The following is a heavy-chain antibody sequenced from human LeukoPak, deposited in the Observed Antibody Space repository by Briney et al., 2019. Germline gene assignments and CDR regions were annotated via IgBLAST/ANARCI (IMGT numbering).Heavy chain of an antibody. CDR2: ISSSSSYI. CDR1: GFTFSSYS. J-gene: IGHJ4*02. D-gene: IGHD3-22*01. V-gene: IGHV3-21*01. Sequence: GGSLRLSCAASGFTFSSYSMNWVRQAPGKGLEWVSSISSSSSYIYYADSVKGRFTISRDNAKNSLYLQMNSLRAEDTAVYYCAKGLHYYDSSGPYSHWGQGTLVTVSS. CDR3: AKGLHYYDSSGPYSH.